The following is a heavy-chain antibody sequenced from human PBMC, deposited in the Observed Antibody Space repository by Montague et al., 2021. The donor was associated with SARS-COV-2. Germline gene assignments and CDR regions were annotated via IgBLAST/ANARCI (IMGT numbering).Heavy chain of an antibody. D-gene: IGHD5-12*01. Sequence: HSGYTHYNPSLKGRVTVSIDTSKNQFSLTVTSVNAADTAVYFCARRGYTGSDYFDYGGQGTLVTVSS. V-gene: IGHV4-4*06. CDR2: HSGYT. J-gene: IGHJ4*02. CDR3: ARRGYTGSDYFDY.